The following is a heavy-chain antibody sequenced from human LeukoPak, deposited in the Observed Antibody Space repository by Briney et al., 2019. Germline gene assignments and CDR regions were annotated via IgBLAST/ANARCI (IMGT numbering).Heavy chain of an antibody. D-gene: IGHD2-15*01. V-gene: IGHV1-46*01. CDR2: INLSGGST. J-gene: IGHJ6*04. CDR1: GYTFTSYY. CDR3: AREVRGGASSRLLEGVDYYYGMDV. Sequence: GASVKVSCKASGYTFTSYYMHWVRQAPGQGLEWMGIINLSGGSTSYAQKFQGRVTMTRDTSTSTVYMELSSLRSEDTAVYYCAREVRGGASSRLLEGVDYYYGMDVWGKGTTVTVSS.